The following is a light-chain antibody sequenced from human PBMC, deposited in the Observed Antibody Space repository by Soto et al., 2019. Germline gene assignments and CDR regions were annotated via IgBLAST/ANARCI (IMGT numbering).Light chain of an antibody. CDR2: GAS. Sequence: EIVLTQSPGTLSLSPGERATLSCRASQSVSGSYLAWYQQKPGQAPRRLIYGASSWATGIPDRFSGSGSGTDFTLTISRLEPEDFAVYYCQQYGSSPRTFGQGTKVEIK. J-gene: IGKJ1*01. V-gene: IGKV3-20*01. CDR1: QSVSGSY. CDR3: QQYGSSPRT.